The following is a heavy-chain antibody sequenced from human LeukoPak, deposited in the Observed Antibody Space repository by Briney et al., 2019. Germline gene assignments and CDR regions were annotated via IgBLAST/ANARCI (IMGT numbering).Heavy chain of an antibody. CDR2: ISYDGSNK. CDR1: GFTVSSYG. J-gene: IGHJ4*02. CDR3: AKDQSSGWLKGLDY. D-gene: IGHD6-19*01. V-gene: IGHV3-30*18. Sequence: GGSLRLSCAASGFTVSSYGMHWVRQAPGKGLEWVAVISYDGSNKYYADSVKGRFTISRDNSKNTLYLQMNSLRAEDTAVYYCAKDQSSGWLKGLDYWGQGTLVTVSS.